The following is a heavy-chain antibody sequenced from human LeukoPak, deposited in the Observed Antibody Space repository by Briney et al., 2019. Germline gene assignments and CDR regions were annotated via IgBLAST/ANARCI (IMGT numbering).Heavy chain of an antibody. CDR1: GFTFSSYG. CDR3: AKGSGSYASGFDY. Sequence: PGESLRLSCGASGFTFSSYGMHWVRQAPGKGLNWVAFIRYDGSSEYYGDSVKGRFTISRDNSKNTLYLQMNSLRAEDTAVYYCAKGSGSYASGFDYWGQGTLVTVSS. CDR2: IRYDGSSE. D-gene: IGHD1-26*01. J-gene: IGHJ4*02. V-gene: IGHV3-30*02.